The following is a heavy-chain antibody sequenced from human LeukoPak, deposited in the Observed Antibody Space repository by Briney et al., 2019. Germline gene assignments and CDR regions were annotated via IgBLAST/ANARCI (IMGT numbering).Heavy chain of an antibody. J-gene: IGHJ3*02. V-gene: IGHV4-59*01. CDR1: GASISYYD. CDR3: ARRGGSPLGAFDI. D-gene: IGHD1-26*01. Sequence: PSETLSLTCTVSGASISYYDRSWIRQPPGKGLEWIGYIYYSGSTNYNPSLKSRVTISVDTSKNQFSLKLSSMTAADTAVYYCARRGGSPLGAFDIWGQGTMVTVSS. CDR2: IYYSGST.